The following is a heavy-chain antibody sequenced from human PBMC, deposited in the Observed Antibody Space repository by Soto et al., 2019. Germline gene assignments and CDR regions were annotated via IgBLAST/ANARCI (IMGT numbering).Heavy chain of an antibody. J-gene: IGHJ3*01. Sequence: QVQLVQSGAQVKKPGSSVKVSCKASGGTFRNYGITWVRQASGQGLEWLGGIVPIFGSINFAQKFRGRLTITPDESTSTVYLELTSLTSADTAVYYCASRERVDAFDVGGQGTVVTVSS. CDR2: IVPIFGSI. CDR3: ASRERVDAFDV. CDR1: GGTFRNYG. V-gene: IGHV1-69*01. D-gene: IGHD1-26*01.